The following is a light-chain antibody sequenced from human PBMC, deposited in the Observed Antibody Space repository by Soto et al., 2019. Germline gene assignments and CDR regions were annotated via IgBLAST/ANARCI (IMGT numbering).Light chain of an antibody. V-gene: IGLV2-14*01. Sequence: QSVLTQPASVSGSPGQSITISCTGTSSDVGGYNYVSWYQQHPGKAPKLMIYDVSNRPSGVSNRFSGSKSGNTASLTISGLQADDEADYYCSPYTRSSTINVFGTETKLTVL. CDR2: DVS. CDR3: SPYTRSSTINV. CDR1: SSDVGGYNY. J-gene: IGLJ1*01.